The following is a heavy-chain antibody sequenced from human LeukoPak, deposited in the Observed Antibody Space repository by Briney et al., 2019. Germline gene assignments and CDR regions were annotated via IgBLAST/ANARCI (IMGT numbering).Heavy chain of an antibody. CDR3: ARGGGLDV. CDR1: GFTFSRYW. J-gene: IGHJ6*02. V-gene: IGHV3-7*03. CDR2: INHNGNVT. D-gene: IGHD3-16*01. Sequence: GGSLTLSSAAAGFTFSRYWMNWARQAPGKGREWVASINHNGNVTYYVDSVKGRFTISRDNAKNSLYLQMSNLRAEDTAVYFCARGGGLDVWGQGATVTVSS.